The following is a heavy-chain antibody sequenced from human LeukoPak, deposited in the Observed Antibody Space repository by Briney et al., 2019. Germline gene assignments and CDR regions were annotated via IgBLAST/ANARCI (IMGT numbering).Heavy chain of an antibody. V-gene: IGHV1-2*02. CDR1: GYTFTGYY. D-gene: IGHD2-2*03. CDR3: ARASWVDIVVVPAVFDY. CDR2: INPNSGGT. Sequence: ASVKVSCKASGYTFTGYYMHWVPQAPGQGLEWMGWINPNSGGTNYAQKFQGRVTMTRDTSISTAYMELSRLRSDDTAVYYCARASWVDIVVVPAVFDYWGQGTLVTVSS. J-gene: IGHJ4*02.